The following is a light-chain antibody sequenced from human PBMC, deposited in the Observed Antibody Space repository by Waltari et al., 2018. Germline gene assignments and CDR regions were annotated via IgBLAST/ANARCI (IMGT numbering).Light chain of an antibody. Sequence: EIVLTQSPATLSLSPGERATLSCRASQSVRKYLAWYQQKPGQAPRLLIYDTSNRETGIPARFTGSGSGTDFTLTISNVEPEDFAVYYSQQRNDWPLTFGGGTKVEIK. CDR3: QQRNDWPLT. J-gene: IGKJ4*02. V-gene: IGKV3-11*01. CDR1: QSVRKY. CDR2: DTS.